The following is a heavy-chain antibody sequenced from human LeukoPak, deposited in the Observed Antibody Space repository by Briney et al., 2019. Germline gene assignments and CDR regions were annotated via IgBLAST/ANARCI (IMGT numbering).Heavy chain of an antibody. Sequence: GGSLRLSCAASGFTFSSYAMHWVRQAPGKGLEWVAVISYDGSNKYYADSVKGRFTISRDNSKNTLYLQMNSLRAEDTAVYYCARRRDSGSLQHFDYWGQGTLVTVSS. J-gene: IGHJ4*02. V-gene: IGHV3-30*04. CDR1: GFTFSSYA. CDR3: ARRRDSGSLQHFDY. CDR2: ISYDGSNK. D-gene: IGHD1-26*01.